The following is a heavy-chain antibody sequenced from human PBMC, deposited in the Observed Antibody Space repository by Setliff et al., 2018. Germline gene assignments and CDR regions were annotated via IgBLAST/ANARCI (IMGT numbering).Heavy chain of an antibody. J-gene: IGHJ4*02. CDR3: ARMTTLVIDY. D-gene: IGHD4-4*01. V-gene: IGHV3-23*01. Sequence: GGSLRLSCVASGFTFSRYAMTWVRQAPGKGLEWVSLISATGGAAYYEDSVKGRITISRDNSKNTLHLQIYNLTAEDTAVYYCARMTTLVIDYWGQGTLVTVSS. CDR1: GFTFSRYA. CDR2: ISATGGAA.